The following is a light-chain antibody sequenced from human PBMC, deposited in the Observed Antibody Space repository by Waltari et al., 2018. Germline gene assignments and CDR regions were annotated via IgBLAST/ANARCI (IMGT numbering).Light chain of an antibody. CDR1: QSVGNN. Sequence: EIVMTQSPATLSVSTGERATLSCRASQSVGNNLAWFQQKPGQAPRLLIYGASTRATGIPARFSGSGSGTEFTLTVSSLHSEDFAVYYCQQYNNWPPLTFGGGTKVEIK. CDR2: GAS. J-gene: IGKJ4*01. V-gene: IGKV3-15*01. CDR3: QQYNNWPPLT.